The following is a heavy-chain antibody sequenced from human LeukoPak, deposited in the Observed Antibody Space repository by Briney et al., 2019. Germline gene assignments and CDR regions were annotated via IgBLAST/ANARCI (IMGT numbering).Heavy chain of an antibody. D-gene: IGHD3-22*01. CDR1: GFSLSTSGVG. J-gene: IGHJ4*02. V-gene: IGHV2-5*02. CDR3: AHRGGFDSSGYYFAY. Sequence: SGPTLVKPTQTLTLTCTFSGFSLSTSGVGGGWIRQPPGKALEWLALIYWDDDKRYSPSLKSRLTITKDTSKNQVVLTVTNMDPVDTATYYCAHRGGFDSSGYYFAYWGQGTLVTVSS. CDR2: IYWDDDK.